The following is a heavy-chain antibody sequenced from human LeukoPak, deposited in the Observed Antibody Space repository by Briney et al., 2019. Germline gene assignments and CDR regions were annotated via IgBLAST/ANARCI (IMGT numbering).Heavy chain of an antibody. Sequence: SETLSLTCAVYGGSFSGYYWSWIRQPPGKGLEWIGEINHSGSTNYNPSLKSRVTISVDTSKNQFSLKLSSVTAADTAVYFCARGPYSYDSSGAFDIWGQGAMVTVSS. CDR2: INHSGST. J-gene: IGHJ3*02. V-gene: IGHV4-34*01. CDR1: GGSFSGYY. CDR3: ARGPYSYDSSGAFDI. D-gene: IGHD3-22*01.